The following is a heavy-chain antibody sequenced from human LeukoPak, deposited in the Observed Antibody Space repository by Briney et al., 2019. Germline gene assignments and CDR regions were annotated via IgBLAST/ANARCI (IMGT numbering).Heavy chain of an antibody. CDR3: ARDAGYGYWVVDY. CDR1: GFLFHVYS. D-gene: IGHD5-18*01. Sequence: GGSLRLSCRTSGFLFHVYSMAWVPQAPGKGLEWISTISHSDDSTYYADCVKGRFTISRDHSKNTLYLQMNSLRAEDTAVYYCARDAGYGYWVVDYWGQGTLVTVSS. V-gene: IGHV3-23*01. CDR2: ISHSDDST. J-gene: IGHJ4*02.